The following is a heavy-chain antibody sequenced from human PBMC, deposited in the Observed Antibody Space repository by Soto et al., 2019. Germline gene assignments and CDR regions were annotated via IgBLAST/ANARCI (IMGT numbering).Heavy chain of an antibody. CDR3: VILIGNSWLDS. CDR1: GDSVSNNRAT. D-gene: IGHD2-8*01. V-gene: IGHV6-1*01. Sequence: QVQLQQSGPGLVKPSQTLSLTCAISGDSVSNNRATWAWIMQSPSRGLEWLGRTYYRSKWYNDYAVSVQGRITINPDTSNNQFSMQLNSVTPDDTAVYYCVILIGNSWLDSWGQGTLVTVSS. CDR2: TYYRSKWYN. J-gene: IGHJ5*01.